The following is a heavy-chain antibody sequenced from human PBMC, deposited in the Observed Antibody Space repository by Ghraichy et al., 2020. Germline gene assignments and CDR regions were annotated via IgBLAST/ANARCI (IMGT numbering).Heavy chain of an antibody. D-gene: IGHD6-13*01. J-gene: IGHJ6*02. CDR3: ASIGFGSIAAAGSYYYYGMDV. CDR2: IIPIFGTA. V-gene: IGHV1-69*13. CDR1: GGTFSSYA. Sequence: SVKVSCKASGGTFSSYAISWVRQAPGQGLEWMGGIIPIFGTANYAQKVQGRVTITADESTSTAYMELSSLRSEDTAVYYCASIGFGSIAAAGSYYYYGMDVWGQGTTVTVSS.